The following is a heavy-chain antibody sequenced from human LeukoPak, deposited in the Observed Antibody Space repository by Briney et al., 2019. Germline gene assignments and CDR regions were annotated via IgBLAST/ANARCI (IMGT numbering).Heavy chain of an antibody. Sequence: PGGSLRLSCAASGFTFRSYSMNWVRQAPGKGLVRVSSISTSSSYIYYADSVKGRFTVSRDNAKNSLYLQMNSLRAEDTAVYYCARYDFGVNYYSMDVWGKGTTVTVSS. CDR1: GFTFRSYS. D-gene: IGHD3-3*01. CDR3: ARYDFGVNYYSMDV. V-gene: IGHV3-21*01. CDR2: ISTSSSYI. J-gene: IGHJ6*03.